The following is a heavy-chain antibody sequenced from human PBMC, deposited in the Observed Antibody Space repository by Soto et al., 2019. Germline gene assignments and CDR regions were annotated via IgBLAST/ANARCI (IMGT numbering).Heavy chain of an antibody. CDR3: AWGSIVVVVASTPWGMDV. J-gene: IGHJ6*02. D-gene: IGHD2-15*01. CDR1: GGTFSSYA. CDR2: IIPIFGTA. Sequence: QVQLVQSGAEVKKPGSSVKVSCKASGGTFSSYAISWVRQAPGQGLEWMGGIIPIFGTANYAQKFQCRVTITADESTSTAYMELSSLRSEDTAVYYCAWGSIVVVVASTPWGMDVWGQGTTVTVSS. V-gene: IGHV1-69*01.